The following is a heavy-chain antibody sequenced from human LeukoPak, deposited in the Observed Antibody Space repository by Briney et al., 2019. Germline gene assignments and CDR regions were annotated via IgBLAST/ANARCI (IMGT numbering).Heavy chain of an antibody. V-gene: IGHV4-39*01. CDR1: GGSISSSSYY. J-gene: IGHJ5*02. CDR3: ASRLDWFDP. Sequence: PSETLSLTCTVSGGSISSSSYYWGWIRQPPGKGLGWIGSIYYSGSTYYNPSLKSRVTISVDTSKNQFSLKLSSVTAADTAVYYCASRLDWFDPWGQGTLVTVSS. CDR2: IYYSGST. D-gene: IGHD6-25*01.